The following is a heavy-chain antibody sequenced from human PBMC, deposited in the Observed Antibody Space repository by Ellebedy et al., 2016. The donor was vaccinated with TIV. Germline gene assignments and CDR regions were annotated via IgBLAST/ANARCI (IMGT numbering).Heavy chain of an antibody. CDR1: GYTFTSYG. Sequence: ASVKVSXXASGYTFTSYGISWVRQAPGQGLEWMGWISAYNGNTNYAQKLQGRVTMTTDTSTSTAYMELRSLRSDDTAVYYCARAPGGSSTDRNPFGMDVWGQGTTVTVSS. CDR2: ISAYNGNT. J-gene: IGHJ6*02. CDR3: ARAPGGSSTDRNPFGMDV. V-gene: IGHV1-18*01. D-gene: IGHD1-26*01.